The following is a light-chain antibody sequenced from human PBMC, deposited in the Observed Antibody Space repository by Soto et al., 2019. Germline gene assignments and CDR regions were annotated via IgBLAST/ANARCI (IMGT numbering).Light chain of an antibody. CDR2: ETS. CDR3: QVRSDWPPFKYT. CDR1: QSVDTM. Sequence: EIVLTQSPATLSLSAGERVTLSCRSSQSVDTMVAWYQQQVGRTPRLLIYETSSRATGVPARFSGSGSGTDFTLTISRLEPEDFAIYFCQVRSDWPPFKYTFGQGTKLEGK. V-gene: IGKV3-11*01. J-gene: IGKJ2*01.